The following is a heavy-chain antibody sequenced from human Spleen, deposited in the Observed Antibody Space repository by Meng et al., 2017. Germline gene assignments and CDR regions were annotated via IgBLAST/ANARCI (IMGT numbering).Heavy chain of an antibody. CDR3: ARGPTTMAHDFDY. CDR1: GGSFSDYY. J-gene: IGHJ4*02. Sequence: QVPPQPLGAGLLKPSETLSLTCVVSGGSFSDYYWNWIRQPPGKGLEWIGEINHSGSTNYNPSLESRATISVDTSQNNLSLKLSSVTAADSAVYYCARGPTTMAHDFDYWGQGTLVTVSS. D-gene: IGHD4-11*01. CDR2: INHSGST. V-gene: IGHV4-34*01.